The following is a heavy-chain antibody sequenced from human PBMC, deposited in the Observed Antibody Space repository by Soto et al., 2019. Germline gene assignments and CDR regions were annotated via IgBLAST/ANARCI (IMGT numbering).Heavy chain of an antibody. CDR3: ARSLRTPNWNLYYYYYYGMDV. J-gene: IGHJ6*02. Sequence: PSETLSLTCTVSGGSISSGGYYWSWIRQHPGKGLEWIGYIYYSGSTYYNPSLKSRVTISVDTSKNQFSLKLSSVTAADTAVYYCARSLRTPNWNLYYYYYYGMDVWGQGTTVTVSS. CDR1: GGSISSGGYY. CDR2: IYYSGST. V-gene: IGHV4-31*03. D-gene: IGHD1-20*01.